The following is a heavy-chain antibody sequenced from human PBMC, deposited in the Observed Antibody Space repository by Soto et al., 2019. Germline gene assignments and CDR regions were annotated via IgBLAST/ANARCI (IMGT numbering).Heavy chain of an antibody. CDR2: ISAYNGNT. J-gene: IGHJ5*02. CDR3: ARGGVYCTNGVCSSRGLDT. Sequence: KVSCKASGYTFTSYGISWVRQAPGQGLEWMGWISAYNGNTNYAQKLQGRVTMTTDTSTSTAYMELRSLRSDDTAVYYCARGGVYCTNGVCSSRGLDTWGQGTLVTVSS. CDR1: GYTFTSYG. V-gene: IGHV1-18*01. D-gene: IGHD2-8*01.